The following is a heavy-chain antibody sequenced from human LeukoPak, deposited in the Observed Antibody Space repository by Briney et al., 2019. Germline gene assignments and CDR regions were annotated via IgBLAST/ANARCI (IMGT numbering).Heavy chain of an antibody. CDR1: EYSFTSYW. J-gene: IGHJ4*02. D-gene: IGHD1-26*01. CDR3: ARASGTYSYYFDY. CDR2: IYPGDSDT. Sequence: GESLQISCQVSEYSFTSYWIGWVRQMPGKGLEWMGIIYPGDSDTRYSPSFQGQVTISADKSISTAYLQWSSLKASDTAMYYCARASGTYSYYFDYWGQGTLVTVSS. V-gene: IGHV5-51*01.